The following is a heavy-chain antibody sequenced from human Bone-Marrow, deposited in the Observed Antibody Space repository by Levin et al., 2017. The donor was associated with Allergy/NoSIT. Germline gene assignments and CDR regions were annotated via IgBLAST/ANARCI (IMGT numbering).Heavy chain of an antibody. D-gene: IGHD3-22*01. CDR1: GFTFTNYG. V-gene: IGHV3-30*18. CDR2: ISYDGNYN. Sequence: SCAASGFTFTNYGMHWVRQAPGKGLEWVATISYDGNYNYYADSVKGRFTMSRDNSKNTVYLQINTLRTEDTALYFCAKDTGNYYDTTGHFDYWGQGTLVTVSS. J-gene: IGHJ4*02. CDR3: AKDTGNYYDTTGHFDY.